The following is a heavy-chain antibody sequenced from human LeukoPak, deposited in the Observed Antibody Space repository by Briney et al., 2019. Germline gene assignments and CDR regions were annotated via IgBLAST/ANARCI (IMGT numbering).Heavy chain of an antibody. V-gene: IGHV3-74*01. J-gene: IGHJ3*01. CDR3: ASFRDTNN. Sequence: GGSLRLSCEVSGLTFSNVWMHWVRQTPGQGLVWVCRINTAGSTVYADPVKGRFTISRDNAKNMVYLQMNSLRTEDTAVYYCASFRDTNNWGRGTMVTVSS. CDR2: INTAGST. D-gene: IGHD2-8*01. CDR1: GLTFSNVW.